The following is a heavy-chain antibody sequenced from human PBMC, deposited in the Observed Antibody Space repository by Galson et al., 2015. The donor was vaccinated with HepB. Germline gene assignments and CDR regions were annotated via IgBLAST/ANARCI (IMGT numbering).Heavy chain of an antibody. CDR3: ARGGFSTIDY. Sequence: SVKVSCKASGYTFTNYYIHWVRQAPGQGLDWTGIINPNGGSTSYAQNLQGRVTMTRDTSTSTVYIELSSLRSEDTAVYYCARGGFSTIDYWGQGTLVTVSS. CDR2: INPNGGST. D-gene: IGHD3-16*01. CDR1: GYTFTNYY. V-gene: IGHV1-46*04. J-gene: IGHJ4*02.